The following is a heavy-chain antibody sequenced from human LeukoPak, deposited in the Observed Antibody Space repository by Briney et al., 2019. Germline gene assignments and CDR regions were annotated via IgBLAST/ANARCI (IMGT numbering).Heavy chain of an antibody. CDR3: ARVVPAAISYYYYGMDV. V-gene: IGHV1-2*02. CDR1: GYTFTGYY. CDR2: INPNSGGT. Sequence: ASVKGSCKASGYTFTGYYMHWVRQAHGQGLEWMGWINPNSGGTNYAQKFQGRVTMTRDTSISTAYMELSRLRCDDTAVYYCARVVPAAISYYYYGMDVWGQGTTVTVSS. J-gene: IGHJ6*02. D-gene: IGHD2-2*01.